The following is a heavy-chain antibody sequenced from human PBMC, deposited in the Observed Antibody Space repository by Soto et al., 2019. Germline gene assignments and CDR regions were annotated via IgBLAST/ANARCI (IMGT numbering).Heavy chain of an antibody. V-gene: IGHV1-69*02. CDR2: IIPILGIA. J-gene: IGHJ6*02. D-gene: IGHD2-2*01. CDR1: GGTFSSYT. Sequence: QVQLVQSGAEVKKPGSSVKVSCKASGGTFSSYTISWVRQAPRQGLEWMGRIIPILGIANYAQKFQGRVTITADKSTSTAYMELSSLRSEDTAVYYCARAKYQLLSRYYGMDVWGQGTTVTVSS. CDR3: ARAKYQLLSRYYGMDV.